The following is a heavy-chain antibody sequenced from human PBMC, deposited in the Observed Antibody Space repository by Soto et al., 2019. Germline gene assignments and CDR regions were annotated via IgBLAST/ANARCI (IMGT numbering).Heavy chain of an antibody. CDR1: GFTFSSYG. CDR2: IWYDGSNK. V-gene: IGHV3-33*01. CDR3: ARDGPGTSYDYVWGSYRSGLYYYYYGMDV. Sequence: GGSLRLSCAASGFTFSSYGMHWVRQAPGKGLEWVAVIWYDGSNKYYADSVKGRFTISRDNSKNTLYLQMNSLRAEDTAGYYCARDGPGTSYDYVWGSYRSGLYYYYYGMDVWGQGTTVTVSS. D-gene: IGHD3-16*02. J-gene: IGHJ6*02.